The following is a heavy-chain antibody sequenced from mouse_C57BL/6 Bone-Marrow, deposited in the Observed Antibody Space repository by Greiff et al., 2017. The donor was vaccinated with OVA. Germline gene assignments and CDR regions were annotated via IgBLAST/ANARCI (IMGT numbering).Heavy chain of an antibody. V-gene: IGHV2-5*01. Sequence: VQLQQSGPGLVQPSQSLSITCTVSGFSLTSYGVHWVRQSPGKGLEWLGVIWRGGSTVYNAAFMSSLSITKDISRSHVFFKMTSLHADDTSRYYSANRLGRGSNAMDYGGQGTSVTVSS. D-gene: IGHD4-1*01. CDR1: GFSLTSYG. CDR3: ANRLGRGSNAMDY. J-gene: IGHJ4*01. CDR2: IWRGGST.